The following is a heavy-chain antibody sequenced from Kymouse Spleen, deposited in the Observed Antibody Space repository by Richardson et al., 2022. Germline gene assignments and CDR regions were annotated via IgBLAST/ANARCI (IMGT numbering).Heavy chain of an antibody. Sequence: QVQLQQWGAGLLKPSETLSLTCAVYGGSFSGYYWSWIRQPPGKGLEWIGEINHSGSTNYNPSLKSRVTISVDTSKNQFSLKLSSVTAADTAVYYCARGWGYGSGSYYNNPFDYWGQGTLVTVSS. CDR2: INHSGST. D-gene: IGHD3-10*01. CDR3: ARGWGYGSGSYYNNPFDY. CDR1: GGSFSGYY. V-gene: IGHV4-34*01. J-gene: IGHJ4*02.